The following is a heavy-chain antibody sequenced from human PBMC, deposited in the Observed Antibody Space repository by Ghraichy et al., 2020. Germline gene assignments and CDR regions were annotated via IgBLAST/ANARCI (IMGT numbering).Heavy chain of an antibody. CDR2: IYRSGRT. CDR3: ATGGTTYYYGMDV. J-gene: IGHJ6*02. CDR1: ELRVSSNY. Sequence: LSLTCAASELRVSSNYMSWVRQAPGKGLEWVSVIYRSGRTYYADSVKGRFTISRDNSKNTVYLQMNSLRAEDTALYYCATGGTTYYYGMDVWGQGTTVTVSS. V-gene: IGHV3-53*01. D-gene: IGHD3-16*01.